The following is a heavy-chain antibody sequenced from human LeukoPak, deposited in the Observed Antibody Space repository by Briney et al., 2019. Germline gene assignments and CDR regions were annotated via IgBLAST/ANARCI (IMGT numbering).Heavy chain of an antibody. V-gene: IGHV4-39*01. CDR3: ARGGITIFGVVFDY. CDR2: IYYSGST. Sequence: PSETLSLTCTVSGGSISSSTYYWGWIRQPPGKGLEWIGNIYYSGSTYSNPSLKSRVTISVDTSKNQFSLKLSSVTAADTAVYYCARGGITIFGVVFDYWGQGTLVTVSS. D-gene: IGHD3-3*01. CDR1: GGSISSSTYY. J-gene: IGHJ4*02.